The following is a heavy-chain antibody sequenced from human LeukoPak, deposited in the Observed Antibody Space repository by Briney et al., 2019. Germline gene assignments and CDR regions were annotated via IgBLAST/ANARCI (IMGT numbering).Heavy chain of an antibody. J-gene: IGHJ6*03. CDR3: ARVVAYYDFWSGYYGQRKVSGNYYYYYMDV. CDR1: GGSISSSSYY. D-gene: IGHD3-3*01. Sequence: SETLSLTCTVSGGSISSSSYYWGWIRQPPGKGLEWIGSIYYSGSTYYNPSLKSRVTISVDTSKNQFSPKLSSATAADTAVYYCARVVAYYDFWSGYYGQRKVSGNYYYYYMDVWGKGTTVTVSS. CDR2: IYYSGST. V-gene: IGHV4-39*01.